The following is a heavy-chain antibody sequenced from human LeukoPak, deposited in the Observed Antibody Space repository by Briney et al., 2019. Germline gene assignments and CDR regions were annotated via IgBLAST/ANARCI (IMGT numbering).Heavy chain of an antibody. CDR2: IYYSGST. CDR3: ARDGTMVRGGMGY. CDR1: GGSISGGGYY. D-gene: IGHD3-10*01. Sequence: PSQTLSLTCTVSGGSISGGGYYWSWIRQHPGKGLEWIGYIYYSGSTYYNPSLKSRVTISVDTSKNQFSLKLSSVTAADTAVYYCARDGTMVRGGMGYWGQGTLVTVSP. V-gene: IGHV4-31*03. J-gene: IGHJ4*02.